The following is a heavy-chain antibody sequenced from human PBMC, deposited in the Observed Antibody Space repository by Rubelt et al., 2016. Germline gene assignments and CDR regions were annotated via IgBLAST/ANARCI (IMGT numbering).Heavy chain of an antibody. Sequence: EVQLVESGGGLIQPGGSLRLSCAASGFTVSSNYMHWVRQAPGKGLEWVSVIYSGGPTYYADSVKGRSTLSRDNFKNTLYLQMNTLGTEDTAVYYCAMGWLQSPGSYLRYWGQGSLVTVSS. J-gene: IGHJ4*02. CDR3: AMGWLQSPGSYLRY. CDR1: GFTVSSNY. V-gene: IGHV3-53*01. CDR2: IYSGGPT. D-gene: IGHD5-24*01.